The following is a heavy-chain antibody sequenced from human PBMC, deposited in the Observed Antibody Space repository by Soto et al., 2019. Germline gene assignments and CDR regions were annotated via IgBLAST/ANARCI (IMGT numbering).Heavy chain of an antibody. Sequence: QVQLQESGPGLVKPSGTLSLTCAVSGGSISSSNWWSWVRQPPGKGLEWIGEIYHSGSTSYNPSLQSRXXLXVXXSKNQFFRNRSSVTAADTAVYYCASDYTGNRPFDYWGQGTLVTVSS. CDR3: ASDYTGNRPFDY. CDR1: GGSISSSNW. CDR2: IYHSGST. V-gene: IGHV4-4*02. J-gene: IGHJ4*02. D-gene: IGHD2-8*02.